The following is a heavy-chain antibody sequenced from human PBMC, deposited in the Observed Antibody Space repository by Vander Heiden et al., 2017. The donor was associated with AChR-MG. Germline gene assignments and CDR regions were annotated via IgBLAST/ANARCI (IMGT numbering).Heavy chain of an antibody. CDR3: ARGGPPTSIYYYGMDV. V-gene: IGHV1-46*03. Sequence: QVQLVQSGAEVKKPGASVKVSCKASGYTFTSYYMHWVRQAPGQGLEWMGIINPSGGSTSYAQKFQGRVTMTRDTSTSTVYMELSSLRSEDTAVYYCARGGPPTSIYYYGMDVWGQGTTVTVSS. CDR1: GYTFTSYY. J-gene: IGHJ6*02. D-gene: IGHD4-4*01. CDR2: INPSGGST.